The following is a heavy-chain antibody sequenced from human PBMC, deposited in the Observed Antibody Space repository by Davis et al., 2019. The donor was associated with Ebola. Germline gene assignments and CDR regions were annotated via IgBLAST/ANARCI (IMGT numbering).Heavy chain of an antibody. J-gene: IGHJ4*02. CDR1: GGSFSGYY. CDR3: ARQRQWLVL. CDR2: INHSGST. Sequence: SETLSLTCAVYGGSFSGYYWSWIRQPPGKGLEWIGEINHSGSTNYNPSLKSRVTISVDTSKNQFSLKLSSVTAADTAVYYCARQRQWLVLWGQGTLVTVSS. V-gene: IGHV4-34*01. D-gene: IGHD6-19*01.